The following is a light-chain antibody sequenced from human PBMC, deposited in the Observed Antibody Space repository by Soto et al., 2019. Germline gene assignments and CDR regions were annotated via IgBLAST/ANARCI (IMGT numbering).Light chain of an antibody. J-gene: IGKJ4*01. CDR3: QQTHSSPLT. CDR2: GAF. Sequence: DIQMTQSPSSLSASVGDRVTITCRASQNIVSRYLSWYQQRPGRAPNLLISGAFNLQSGFPSRFSGSGSGTDFPLTISSVQPEDFATYFCQQTHSSPLTFGGGTKVDIK. CDR1: QNIVSRY. V-gene: IGKV1-39*01.